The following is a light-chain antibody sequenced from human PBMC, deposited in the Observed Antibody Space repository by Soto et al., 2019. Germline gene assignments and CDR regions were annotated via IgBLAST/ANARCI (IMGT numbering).Light chain of an antibody. CDR3: QQLNSYPRT. CDR1: QAISSY. J-gene: IGKJ1*01. CDR2: GAS. Sequence: IQLTQSPSSLSASVGDRVTITCRASQAISSYLAWYQQEPGRAPNLLIYGASTLQSGVPSRFSGSGSGTDFTLTISSLQPEDFATYYCQQLNSYPRTFGQGTKVDIK. V-gene: IGKV1-9*01.